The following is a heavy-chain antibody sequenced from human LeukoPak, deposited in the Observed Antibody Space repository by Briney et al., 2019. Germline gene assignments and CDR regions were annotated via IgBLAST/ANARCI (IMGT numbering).Heavy chain of an antibody. Sequence: SETLSLTCTVSDDPISDYYRGWIRQPPGKGLEWIGYFYNSGRSTYNPSLKSRVTISADTSKNHFSLKLNSVTTADTAVYYCTRGAGWLIDYWGQGILVTVSS. V-gene: IGHV4-59*01. CDR3: TRGAGWLIDY. J-gene: IGHJ4*02. CDR1: DDPISDYY. D-gene: IGHD3-16*01. CDR2: FYNSGRS.